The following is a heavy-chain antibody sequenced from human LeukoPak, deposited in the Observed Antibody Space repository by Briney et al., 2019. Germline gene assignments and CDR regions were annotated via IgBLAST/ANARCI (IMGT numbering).Heavy chain of an antibody. V-gene: IGHV3-23*01. J-gene: IGHJ4*02. CDR1: GFTFSSYA. CDR3: ARGAMKTNYYHDYSDY. CDR2: ISGSGGST. D-gene: IGHD1-26*01. Sequence: GGSLRLSCAASGFTFSSYAMSWVRQAPGKGLEWVSAISGSGGSTYYADSVKGRFTISRDNAKNSLYLQMNSLRVEDTAVYYCARGAMKTNYYHDYSDYWGQGTLVTVSS.